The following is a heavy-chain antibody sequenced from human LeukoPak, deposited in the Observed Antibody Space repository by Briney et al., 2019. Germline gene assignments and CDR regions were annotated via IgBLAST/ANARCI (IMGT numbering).Heavy chain of an antibody. D-gene: IGHD1-1*01. V-gene: IGHV3-21*01. CDR2: ISSSSSYI. CDR1: GLTFSTFS. J-gene: IGHJ4*02. Sequence: GGSLRLSCAASGLTFSTFSMNWVRQAPGKGLEWVSFISSSSSYIYYADSVKGRFTISRDNAKNSLYLQMNSLRAEDTAVYYCARGGKPFDYWGQGTLVTVSS. CDR3: ARGGKPFDY.